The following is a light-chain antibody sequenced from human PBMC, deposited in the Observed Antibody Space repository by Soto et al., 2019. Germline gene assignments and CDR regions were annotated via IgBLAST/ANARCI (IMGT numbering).Light chain of an antibody. CDR2: KAS. Sequence: DIQMTQSPSALSASVGDRVTITCRASQSISSWLAWYQQKPGKAPKLLIYKASSLQSGVPSRFSGSGSGTEFTLTISSLQPDDFATYYCQQYNSYLYTFGQGPKVDIK. CDR3: QQYNSYLYT. V-gene: IGKV1-5*03. CDR1: QSISSW. J-gene: IGKJ2*01.